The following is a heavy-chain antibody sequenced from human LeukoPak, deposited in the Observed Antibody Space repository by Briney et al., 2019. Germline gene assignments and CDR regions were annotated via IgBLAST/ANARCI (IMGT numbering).Heavy chain of an antibody. D-gene: IGHD3-3*01. CDR2: IYYSGTT. V-gene: IGHV4-31*03. CDR3: ARDERFHRWFDP. Sequence: PSETLSLTCTVSGGSISSGGYYWSWIRQHPGKGLEWIGYIYYSGTTYYNPSLKSRVTISVDTSKNQFSLKLSSVTAADTAVYYCARDERFHRWFDPWGQGTLVTVSS. CDR1: GGSISSGGYY. J-gene: IGHJ5*02.